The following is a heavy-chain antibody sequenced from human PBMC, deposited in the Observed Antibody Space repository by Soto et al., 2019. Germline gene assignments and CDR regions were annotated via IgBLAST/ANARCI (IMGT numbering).Heavy chain of an antibody. Sequence: GESLKISCKGSGYSFTSYWISWVRQMPGKGLEWMGRIDPSDSYTNYSPSFQGHVTISADKSISTAYLQWSSLKASDTAMYYCARRTPLGYSYGYYYYYGMDVWGQGTTVTVSS. CDR3: ARRTPLGYSYGYYYYYGMDV. V-gene: IGHV5-10-1*01. J-gene: IGHJ6*02. CDR1: GYSFTSYW. CDR2: IDPSDSYT. D-gene: IGHD5-18*01.